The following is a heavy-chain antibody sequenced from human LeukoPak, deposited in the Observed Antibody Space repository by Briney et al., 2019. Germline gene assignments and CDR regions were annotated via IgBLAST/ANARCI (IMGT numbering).Heavy chain of an antibody. J-gene: IGHJ4*02. CDR1: GPRFSTDW. Sequence: GGSLKISCKGSGPRFSTDWIAWVRKLHGKGLEWMGVIYAGDADTRYSPSFQGQVTISADKSLNTAYLQWTNLKASDTAMYYCARFRGELMDGFDFWGQGTLVTVSS. V-gene: IGHV5-51*01. CDR2: IYAGDADT. D-gene: IGHD1-7*01. CDR3: ARFRGELMDGFDF.